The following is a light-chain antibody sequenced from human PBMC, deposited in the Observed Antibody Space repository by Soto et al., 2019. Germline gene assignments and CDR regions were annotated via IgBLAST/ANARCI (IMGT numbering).Light chain of an antibody. CDR3: SSYTSSSTYV. CDR1: STDVGGYNY. Sequence: QSVLTQPDSVSGSPGQSITISCTGTSTDVGGYNYVSWYQQHPGKAPKLMIYDVSNRPSGVSNRFSGSKSGNTASLTISGLQSEDEADYYCSSYTSSSTYVFGTETKLTVL. CDR2: DVS. V-gene: IGLV2-14*03. J-gene: IGLJ1*01.